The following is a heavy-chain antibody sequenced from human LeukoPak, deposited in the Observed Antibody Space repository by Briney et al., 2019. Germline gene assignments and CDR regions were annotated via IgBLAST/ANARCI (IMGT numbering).Heavy chain of an antibody. J-gene: IGHJ4*02. CDR2: INHSGST. V-gene: IGHV4-34*01. Sequence: SETLSLTCAVYGGSFSGYYWSWIPQPPGKGLEWIGEINHSGSTNYNPSLKSRVTISVDTSKNQFSLKLSSVTAADTAVYYCGRRGGTTVTRIDYWGQGTLVTVSS. D-gene: IGHD4-17*01. CDR1: GGSFSGYY. CDR3: GRRGGTTVTRIDY.